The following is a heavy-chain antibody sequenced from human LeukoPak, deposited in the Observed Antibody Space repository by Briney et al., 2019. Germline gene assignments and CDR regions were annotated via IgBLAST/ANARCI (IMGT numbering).Heavy chain of an antibody. D-gene: IGHD3-22*01. CDR2: ISSSSSYI. V-gene: IGHV3-21*01. J-gene: IGHJ5*02. Sequence: GGSLRLSCAASGFTFSSYSMNWVRQAPGKGLEWVSSISSSSSYIYYADSVKGRFTISRDNAKNSLYLQMNSLRAEDSAVYYCARDRGGDYDSSGYYFWFDPWGQGTLVTVSS. CDR1: GFTFSSYS. CDR3: ARDRGGDYDSSGYYFWFDP.